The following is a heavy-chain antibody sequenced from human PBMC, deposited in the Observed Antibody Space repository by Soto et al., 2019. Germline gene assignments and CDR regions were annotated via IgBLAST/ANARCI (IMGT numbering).Heavy chain of an antibody. V-gene: IGHV1-3*01. CDR1: GYSFKNYA. D-gene: IGHD3-3*01. Sequence: ASVKVSCKATGYSFKNYAVHWVRQAPGQRLEWMGFTNEGSGNTRFSQKFQGRISITRDTSASTVYLDMSSLTSEDTAIYYCARDDRSVSGVVTLDHWGPGTLVTVSS. CDR2: TNEGSGNT. CDR3: ARDDRSVSGVVTLDH. J-gene: IGHJ4*02.